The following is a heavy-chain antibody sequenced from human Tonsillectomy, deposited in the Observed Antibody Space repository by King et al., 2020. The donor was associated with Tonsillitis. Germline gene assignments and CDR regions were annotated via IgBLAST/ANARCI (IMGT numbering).Heavy chain of an antibody. D-gene: IGHD5-12*01. CDR3: ARGGYSGYDRTHYFDY. CDR1: GFTFSGFW. Sequence: DQLVQSGGGLVQPGGSLRLSCAVSGFTFSGFWMTWVRQAPGKGLEWVANIKQDGTEKHYVDSVKGRFTISRDNAKNSVYLQMNSPRAEDTAVYFCARGGYSGYDRTHYFDYWGQGTLVTVSS. CDR2: IKQDGTEK. J-gene: IGHJ4*02. V-gene: IGHV3-7*03.